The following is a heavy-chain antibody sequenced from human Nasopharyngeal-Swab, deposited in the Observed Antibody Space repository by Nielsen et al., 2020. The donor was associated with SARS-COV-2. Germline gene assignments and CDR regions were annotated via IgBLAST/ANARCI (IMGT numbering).Heavy chain of an antibody. CDR2: ISYDGHTK. CDR3: AREGSERGGAFDI. V-gene: IGHV3-30-3*01. D-gene: IGHD1-1*01. Sequence: GGSLRLSCAAFGFTFSGYAVHWVRQAPGKGPEWVAVISYDGHTKFYADPVKGRFTIPRDEPKDTVYLEMNSLRVDDTAIYYCAREGSERGGAFDIWGQGTMVTVSS. CDR1: GFTFSGYA. J-gene: IGHJ3*02.